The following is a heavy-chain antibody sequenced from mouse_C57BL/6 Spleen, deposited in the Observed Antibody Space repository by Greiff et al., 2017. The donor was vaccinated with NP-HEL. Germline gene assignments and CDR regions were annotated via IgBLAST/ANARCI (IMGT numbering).Heavy chain of an antibody. J-gene: IGHJ4*01. CDR3: ARLYYSNYYAMDY. CDR2: INPNNGGT. CDR1: GYTFTDYN. D-gene: IGHD2-5*01. V-gene: IGHV1-18*01. Sequence: EVQLQQSGPELVKPGASVKIPCKASGYTFTDYNMDWVKQSHGKSLEWIGDINPNNGGTIYNQKFKGKATLTVDKSSSTAYRELRSLTSEDTAVYYCARLYYSNYYAMDYWGQGTSVTVSS.